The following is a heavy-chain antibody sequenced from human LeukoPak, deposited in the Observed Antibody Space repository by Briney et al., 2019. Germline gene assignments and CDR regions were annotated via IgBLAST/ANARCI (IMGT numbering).Heavy chain of an antibody. CDR3: ARAAYCGGDCYLDAFDI. V-gene: IGHV3-21*01. J-gene: IGHJ3*02. CDR1: GFTFKSYS. CDR2: ISSYGTYI. D-gene: IGHD2-21*02. Sequence: PGGSLRLSCAASGFTFKSYSKNWVRQAPGKGLEWVSTISSYGTYIYYANSVKGRLTISRDNAKNSLYLQMNSLRAEDTAVYYSARAAYCGGDCYLDAFDIWGQGTMVTVSS.